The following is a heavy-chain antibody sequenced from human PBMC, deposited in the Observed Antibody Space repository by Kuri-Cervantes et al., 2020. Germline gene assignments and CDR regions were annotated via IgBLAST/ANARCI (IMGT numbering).Heavy chain of an antibody. J-gene: IGHJ3*02. D-gene: IGHD2-2*01. CDR3: ARGLVVVPAARKVGAFDI. Sequence: GSLRLSCAVYGGSFSGYYWSWIRQPPGKGLEWIGEINHSGSTNYNPSLKSRVTIPLDTSKNQFSLKLSSVTAADTAVYYCARGLVVVPAARKVGAFDIWGQETMVTVSS. CDR1: GGSFSGYY. CDR2: INHSGST. V-gene: IGHV4-34*01.